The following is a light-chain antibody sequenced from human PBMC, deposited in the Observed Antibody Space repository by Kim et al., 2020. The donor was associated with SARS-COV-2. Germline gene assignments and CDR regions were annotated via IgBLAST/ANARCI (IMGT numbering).Light chain of an antibody. CDR1: GQAKKK. Sequence: SPGETARSTWSGEGQAKKKARGLQQKRGQGAVLVIYKGSEGPEGSPERVSGSSAGTTVTLTISGAQVEDEADDYCYSAADNNTWVFGGGTQLTFL. J-gene: IGLJ3*02. CDR3: YSAADNNTWV. V-gene: IGLV3-27*01. CDR2: KGS.